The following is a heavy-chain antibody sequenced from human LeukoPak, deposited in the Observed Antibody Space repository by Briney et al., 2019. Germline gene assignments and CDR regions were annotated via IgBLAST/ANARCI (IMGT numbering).Heavy chain of an antibody. CDR1: GFNFSSYA. CDR2: ISSNGGST. CDR3: VKGREEYDFWSGYYYQDAFDI. D-gene: IGHD3-3*01. Sequence: GGSLRLSCSASGFNFSSYAMHWVRQAPGKGLEYVSAISSNGGSTYYADSVKGRFTISRDNSKNTLYLQMSSLRAEDTAVYYCVKGREEYDFWSGYYYQDAFDIWGQGTMVTVSS. J-gene: IGHJ3*02. V-gene: IGHV3-64D*09.